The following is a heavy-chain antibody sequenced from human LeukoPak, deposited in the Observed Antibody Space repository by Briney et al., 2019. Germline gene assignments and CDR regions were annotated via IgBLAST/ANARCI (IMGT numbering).Heavy chain of an antibody. V-gene: IGHV3-7*01. J-gene: IGHJ4*02. CDR3: VRDLVWDTGRVDY. CDR1: EFIFSDYD. Sequence: GGSLRLSCDASEFIFSDYDMSWVRQAPRKGLEWLANIKEDGSKKYYVDSVKGRFTISRDNAKNSLFLQMNSLRDEDTATYYCVRDLVWDTGRVDYWGQGTLVTVSS. CDR2: IKEDGSKK. D-gene: IGHD3/OR15-3a*01.